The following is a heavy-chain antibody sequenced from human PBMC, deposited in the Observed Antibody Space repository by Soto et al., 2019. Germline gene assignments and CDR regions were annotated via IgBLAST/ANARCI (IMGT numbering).Heavy chain of an antibody. V-gene: IGHV4-39*01. D-gene: IGHD2-2*02. Sequence: PSETLSLTCTLSGGSISRSTSYWGWIRHPPGKGLEWIGSIYYSGSTYYRPSLKSRVTISVDTSKNQFSLTLSSVTAADTAVYYCARQVPAAIRLGWFDPWGQGTMVTVSS. CDR1: GGSISRSTSY. J-gene: IGHJ5*02. CDR2: IYYSGST. CDR3: ARQVPAAIRLGWFDP.